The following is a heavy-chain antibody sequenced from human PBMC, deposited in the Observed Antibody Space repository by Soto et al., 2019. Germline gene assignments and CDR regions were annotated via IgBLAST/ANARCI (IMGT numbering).Heavy chain of an antibody. J-gene: IGHJ4*02. D-gene: IGHD1-26*01. CDR1: GFTVSSNY. CDR2: IYSGGST. V-gene: IGHV3-66*01. Sequence: GGSLRLSCAASGFTVSSNYMSWVRQAPGKGLEWVSVIYSGGSTYYADSVKGRFPIARGNSKNTLYLQMTSLRAEDTAVYYCAGDLLGNKACGGQGALVTVSS. CDR3: AGDLLGNKAC.